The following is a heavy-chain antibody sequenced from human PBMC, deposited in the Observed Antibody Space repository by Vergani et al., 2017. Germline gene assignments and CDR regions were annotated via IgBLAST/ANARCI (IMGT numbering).Heavy chain of an antibody. Sequence: EVHLLESGGGLVQSGGSLRLPCAASGFTFSISPVSWVRPAPGRALAWVSSMSVPGLRTYCADSVKGRFSISRDNSKNTVFLQMHSLRAEDTAIYYCVKEKIDLGSYFFDSWGHGILVTVSS. D-gene: IGHD2/OR15-2a*01. CDR2: MSVPGLRT. CDR3: VKEKIDLGSYFFDS. J-gene: IGHJ4*01. CDR1: GFTFSISP. V-gene: IGHV3-23*01.